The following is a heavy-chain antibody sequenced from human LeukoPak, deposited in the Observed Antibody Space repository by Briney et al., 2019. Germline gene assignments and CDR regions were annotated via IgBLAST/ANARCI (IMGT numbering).Heavy chain of an antibody. V-gene: IGHV4-34*01. D-gene: IGHD3-22*01. CDR1: GGSFSGYY. J-gene: IGHJ4*02. CDR3: AQGYYDSSGYPTTFDY. CDR2: INHSGST. Sequence: SETLSLTCAVYGGSFSGYYWSWIRQPPGKGLEWIGEINHSGSTNYNPSLKSRVTISVDTSKNQFSLKLGSVTAADTAVYYCAQGYYDSSGYPTTFDYWGQGTLVTVSS.